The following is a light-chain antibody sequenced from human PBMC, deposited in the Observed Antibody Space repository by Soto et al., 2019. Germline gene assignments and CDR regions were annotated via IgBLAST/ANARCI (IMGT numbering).Light chain of an antibody. CDR3: AAWDDSRYGVV. CDR1: SSNIGSNH. V-gene: IGLV1-44*01. CDR2: RSD. J-gene: IGLJ2*01. Sequence: QSVLTQSPSASWTPGQRVIIACSGSSSNIGSNHVNWYRHLPGAAPKLLIFRSDQRPSGVPDRFSGSKSGTTASLAISGLQSGDEADYYCAAWDDSRYGVVFGGGTKVTVL.